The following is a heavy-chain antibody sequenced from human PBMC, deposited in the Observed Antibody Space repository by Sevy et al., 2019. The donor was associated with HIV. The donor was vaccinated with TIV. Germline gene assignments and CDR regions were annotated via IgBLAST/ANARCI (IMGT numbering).Heavy chain of an antibody. V-gene: IGHV3-15*01. Sequence: GGSLRLSCAASGFTFNYAWMSWVRQAPGKGLEWVGRIKSKTDGGTADYAEHVKGRFTITGEDSENTLYLQMNSLKPEDTAVYYCASVVKNDFWDGHVNYYGLDVWGQGTTVTVSS. J-gene: IGHJ6*02. D-gene: IGHD3-3*01. CDR2: IKSKTDGGTA. CDR1: GFTFNYAW. CDR3: ASVVKNDFWDGHVNYYGLDV.